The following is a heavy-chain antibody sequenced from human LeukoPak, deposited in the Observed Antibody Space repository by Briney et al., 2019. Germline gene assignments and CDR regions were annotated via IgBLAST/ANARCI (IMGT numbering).Heavy chain of an antibody. CDR3: ARGFDCSSTSCSCMDV. CDR2: ISGSGGGT. J-gene: IGHJ6*02. V-gene: IGHV3-23*01. Sequence: PGGSLRLSCEASGVTFSSYVMSWVRQAPGRGPEWVSGISGSGGGTYYADSVKGRFTISRDNARDSLHLQMNSLRAEDTAVYYCARGFDCSSTSCSCMDVWGQGTTVTVSS. D-gene: IGHD2-2*01. CDR1: GVTFSSYV.